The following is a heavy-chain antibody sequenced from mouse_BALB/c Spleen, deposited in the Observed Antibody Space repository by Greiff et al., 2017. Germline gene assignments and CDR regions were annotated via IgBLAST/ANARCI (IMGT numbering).Heavy chain of an antibody. D-gene: IGHD2-4*01. V-gene: IGHV7-3*02. CDR2: IRNKANGYTT. CDR3: ARGRDYDVGVVAMDY. J-gene: IGHJ4*01. CDR1: GFTFTDYY. Sequence: EVMLVESGGGLVQPGGSLRLSCATSGFTFTDYYMSWVRQPPGKALEWLGFIRNKANGYTTEYSASVKGRFTISRDNSQSILYLQMNTLRAEDSATYYCARGRDYDVGVVAMDYWGQGTSVTVSS.